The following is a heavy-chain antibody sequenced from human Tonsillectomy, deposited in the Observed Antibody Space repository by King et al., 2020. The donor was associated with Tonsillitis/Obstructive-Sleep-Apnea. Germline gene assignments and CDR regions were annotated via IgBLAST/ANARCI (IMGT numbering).Heavy chain of an antibody. D-gene: IGHD4-17*01. CDR2: IYWDYDK. Sequence: TLKESGPTLVKPTQTLTLTCTFSGFSLTTSGVGVCWILQPPGKALEWLAPIYWDYDKRYRPSCKSRRTITKDPSKNQVVLTMTNVDPVDTATYYSAQIVTTVTTHWGQGTLVTVSS. V-gene: IGHV2-5*02. CDR3: AQIVTTVTTH. CDR1: GFSLTTSGVG. J-gene: IGHJ4*02.